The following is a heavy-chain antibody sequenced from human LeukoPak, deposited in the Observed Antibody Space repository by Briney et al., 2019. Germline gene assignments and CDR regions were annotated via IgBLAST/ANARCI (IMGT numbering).Heavy chain of an antibody. CDR1: GFTFSSYE. V-gene: IGHV3-48*03. CDR2: ISSSGSTI. J-gene: IGHJ4*02. D-gene: IGHD3-16*01. Sequence: GGSLRLSCAASGFTFSSYEMNWVRQAPGKGLEWVSYISSSGSTIYYADSVKGRFTISRDNAKNSLYLQMNSLRAEDTALYYCAREDGIHVWSYWGQGILVTVSS. CDR3: AREDGIHVWSY.